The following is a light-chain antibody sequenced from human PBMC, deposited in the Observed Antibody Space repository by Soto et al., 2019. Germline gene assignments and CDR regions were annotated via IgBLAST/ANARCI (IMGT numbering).Light chain of an antibody. CDR1: SSNIGSNA. Sequence: QSVLAQPPSASGTPGQTATISCSGTSSNIGSNAVNWYQQLPGTAPKLLIYSNNQRPSGVPDRFSGSKYGTSASLAITGLQSEDEADYSCAAWDDSLNADVFGTGTKVTVL. CDR2: SNN. J-gene: IGLJ1*01. V-gene: IGLV1-44*01. CDR3: AAWDDSLNADV.